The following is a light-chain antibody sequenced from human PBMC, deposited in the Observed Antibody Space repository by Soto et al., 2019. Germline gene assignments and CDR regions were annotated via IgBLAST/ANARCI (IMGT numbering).Light chain of an antibody. CDR2: DAS. CDR3: QQRSNWPIT. J-gene: IGKJ5*01. Sequence: EIVLAQSPATLSLSPGERATLSCRASQSVSSYLAWYQQKPGQAPRLLIYDASTRATGIPARFSGSGSGIDFTLTISSLEPEDFAVYYCQQRSNWPITFGQGTRLEIK. V-gene: IGKV3-11*01. CDR1: QSVSSY.